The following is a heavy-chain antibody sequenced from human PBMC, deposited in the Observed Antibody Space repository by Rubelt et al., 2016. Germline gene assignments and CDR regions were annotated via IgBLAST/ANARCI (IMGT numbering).Heavy chain of an antibody. D-gene: IGHD1-14*01. Sequence: QVQLQESGPGLVKPSETLSLTCTVSAYSISSGYYWGWIRQSPGKGLEWIGEINHSGSTNYSPSLKSRVNISVETSKNQVSLKLSSVTAADTAVYYCARGNGAGLNWFDPWGQGTLVTVSS. CDR2: INHSGST. V-gene: IGHV4-38-2*02. J-gene: IGHJ5*02. CDR1: AYSISSGYY. CDR3: ARGNGAGLNWFDP.